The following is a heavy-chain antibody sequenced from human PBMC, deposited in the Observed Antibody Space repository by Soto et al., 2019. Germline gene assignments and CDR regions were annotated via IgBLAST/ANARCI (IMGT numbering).Heavy chain of an antibody. V-gene: IGHV3-11*05. CDR3: ARRRAFGEGEAFDD. D-gene: IGHD3-16*01. CDR2: IGDSYR. J-gene: IGHJ3*01. CDR1: GIRLSESY. Sequence: QVQLVESGGGLVKPGGTLRLSCAGSGIRLSESYINWIRLTPEKGLAWISYIGDSYRHYAAPVRGRFTISRDNVQNSVSLEMTNLRVDDTAIYDCARRRAFGEGEAFDDWGPGTLVTVSS.